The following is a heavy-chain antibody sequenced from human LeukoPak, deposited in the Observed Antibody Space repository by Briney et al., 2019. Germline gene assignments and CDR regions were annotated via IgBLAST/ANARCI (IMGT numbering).Heavy chain of an antibody. CDR1: GDSINTYY. V-gene: IGHV4-59*01. CDR2: IYYRATS. CDR3: ARGSGRYQNWFDP. Sequence: KSSETLSLTCTVSGDSINTYYWSWIRQPPGKGLEWIGYIYYRATSDYNPSLKSRVTMSVDMSTSQISLKLSSVTAADTAVYYCARGSGRYQNWFDPWGQGTLVTVSS. J-gene: IGHJ5*02. D-gene: IGHD1-26*01.